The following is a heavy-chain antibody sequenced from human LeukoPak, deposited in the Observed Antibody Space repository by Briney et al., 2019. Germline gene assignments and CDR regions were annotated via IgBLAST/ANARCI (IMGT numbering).Heavy chain of an antibody. CDR3: ARGTGSPSYYGSGSYSNNWFDP. J-gene: IGHJ5*02. CDR2: INPSGGST. V-gene: IGHV1-46*01. Sequence: ASVKVSCKASGYTFTSYYMHWVRQAPGQGLEWMGIINPSGGSTSYAQKFQGRVTMTRDMSTSTVYMELSSLRSEDTAVYYCARGTGSPSYYGSGSYSNNWFDPWGQGTLVTVSS. D-gene: IGHD3-10*01. CDR1: GYTFTSYY.